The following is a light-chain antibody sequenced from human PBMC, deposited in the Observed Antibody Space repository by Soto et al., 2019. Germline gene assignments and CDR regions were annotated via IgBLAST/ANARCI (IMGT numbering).Light chain of an antibody. CDR1: QSVSGNN. J-gene: IGKJ2*01. CDR3: QQYGDSRT. V-gene: IGKV3-20*01. Sequence: IVLTQSPGTLSLSPGERATLSCRASQSVSGNNLVWYQQKPGQPPRLLIYGASSRATGIPDRFSGSASGTDFTLTINRLEPEDFAIYYCQQYGDSRTFGQGTKLEIK. CDR2: GAS.